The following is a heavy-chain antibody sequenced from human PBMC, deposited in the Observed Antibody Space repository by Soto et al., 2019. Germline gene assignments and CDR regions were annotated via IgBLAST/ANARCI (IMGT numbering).Heavy chain of an antibody. D-gene: IGHD3-10*01. CDR2: ISSGRSYM. J-gene: IGHJ3*02. CDR1: GFPFSTYS. CDR3: ARDLSSYYPDAFDI. V-gene: IGHV3-21*01. Sequence: PGGSLRLSCAASGFPFSTYSMSWVRQAPGKGLEWVSSISSGRSYMYYADSVKGRFTVPRDNAKNSLYLQMNSLRAEDTAVYYCARDLSSYYPDAFDIWGQGTMVTVSS.